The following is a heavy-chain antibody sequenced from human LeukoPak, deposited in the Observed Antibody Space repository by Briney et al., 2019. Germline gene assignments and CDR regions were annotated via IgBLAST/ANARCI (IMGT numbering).Heavy chain of an antibody. CDR2: MNPNSGGT. V-gene: IGHV1-2*06. J-gene: IGHJ4*02. Sequence: ASVKVSCKASGYTFTGYYMHWVRQAPGQGLEWMGRMNPNSGGTNYAQKFQGRVTMTRDASISTAYLELSRLRADDTAVYYCARERDYYDSSGYYYATYFDYWGQGTLVTVSS. CDR3: ARERDYYDSSGYYYATYFDY. CDR1: GYTFTGYY. D-gene: IGHD3-22*01.